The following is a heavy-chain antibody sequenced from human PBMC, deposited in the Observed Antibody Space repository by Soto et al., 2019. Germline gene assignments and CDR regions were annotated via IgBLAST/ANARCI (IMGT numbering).Heavy chain of an antibody. CDR3: ARGITTWPPFAY. CDR2: IIPIFGTA. J-gene: IGHJ4*02. Sequence: ASVKVSCKASGGTFSSYAISWVRQAPGQGLEWMGGIIPIFGTANYAQKFQGRVTITADESTSTAYMELSSLRSEDTAVYYCARGITTWPPFAYWGQGTLVTVSS. D-gene: IGHD3-22*01. V-gene: IGHV1-69*13. CDR1: GGTFSSYA.